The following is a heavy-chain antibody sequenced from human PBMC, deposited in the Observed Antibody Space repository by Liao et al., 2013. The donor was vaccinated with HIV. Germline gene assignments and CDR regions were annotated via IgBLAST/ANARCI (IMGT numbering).Heavy chain of an antibody. J-gene: IGHJ6*03. CDR1: GGSFSGYY. CDR2: INHSGST. CDR3: ARVSGIAARPGAQYYYYYMDV. V-gene: IGHV4-34*01. Sequence: QVQLQQWGAGLLKPSETLSLTCAVYGGSFSGYYWSWIRQPPGKGLEWIGEINHSGSTNYNPSLKSRITISVDTSKNQFSLKLSSVTAADTAVYYCARVSGIAARPGAQYYYYYMDVWGKGPRSPSP. D-gene: IGHD6-6*01.